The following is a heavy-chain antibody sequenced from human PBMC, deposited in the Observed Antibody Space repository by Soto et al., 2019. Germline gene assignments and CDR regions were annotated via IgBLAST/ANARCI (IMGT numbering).Heavy chain of an antibody. CDR3: ARDRPNLVAGYSYGYESYYYYGMDV. V-gene: IGHV1-18*01. CDR2: ISAYNGNT. D-gene: IGHD5-18*01. CDR1: GYTFTSYG. J-gene: IGHJ6*02. Sequence: ASVKVSCKASGYTFTSYGISWVRQAPGQGLEWMGWISAYNGNTNYAQKLQGRVTMTTDTSTSTAYMELRSLRSDDTAVYYCARDRPNLVAGYSYGYESYYYYGMDVWGQGTTVTVSS.